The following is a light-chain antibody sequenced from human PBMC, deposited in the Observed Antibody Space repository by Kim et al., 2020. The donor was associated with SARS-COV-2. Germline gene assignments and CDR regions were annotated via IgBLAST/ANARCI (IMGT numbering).Light chain of an antibody. CDR3: QQYGDSPIT. CDR2: GAV. Sequence: LAPGERATLSCRASQSVASNYLAWYQQKPGQAPRLLIHGAVSRATGIPDRFSGIGSGTDFTLIISRLEPEDFAVYYCQQYGDSPITFGQGTRLEIK. V-gene: IGKV3-20*01. CDR1: QSVASNY. J-gene: IGKJ5*01.